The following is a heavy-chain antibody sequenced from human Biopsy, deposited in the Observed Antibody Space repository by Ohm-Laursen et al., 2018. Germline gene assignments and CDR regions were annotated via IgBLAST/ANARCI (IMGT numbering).Heavy chain of an antibody. CDR3: ARGMRSSGWPYFDS. D-gene: IGHD6-19*01. J-gene: IGHJ4*02. Sequence: TLSLTCTVSGDSVNRGSFYWTWIRQPPGWGLEYIGHIYDRGSTANYNPSLESRVTMSVDMPKKQFSLKLSSVTAADTAIYYCARGMRSSGWPYFDSWGQGTLVTVSS. CDR1: GDSVNRGSFY. CDR2: IYDRGST. V-gene: IGHV4-61*01.